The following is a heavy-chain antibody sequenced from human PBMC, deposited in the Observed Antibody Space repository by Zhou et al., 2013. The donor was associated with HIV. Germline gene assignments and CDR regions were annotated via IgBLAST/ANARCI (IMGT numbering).Heavy chain of an antibody. CDR2: IIPIFGTA. CDR3: ARVLEGCTTTCYYYY. J-gene: IGHJ4*02. D-gene: IGHD2-2*01. Sequence: QVQLVQSGPEVKKPGSSVKVSCKASGGTFSTSAINWVRQAPGQGLEWMGGIIPIFGTATTHGSSRARVTITTDESTSTAYMELSSLRSEDTAVYYCARVLEGCTTTCYYYYWGQGTLVTVSS. CDR1: GGTFSTSA. V-gene: IGHV1-69*05.